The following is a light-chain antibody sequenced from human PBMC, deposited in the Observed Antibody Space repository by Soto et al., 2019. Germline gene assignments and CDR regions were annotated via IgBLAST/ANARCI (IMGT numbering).Light chain of an antibody. Sequence: QSVLTQPRSVSGSPGQSVTISCTVTSSDVGGYNYVSWYQQHPGKAPKLMIYDVSKRPSGVPDRFSGSKSGNTASLTISGLQAEDEADYYCCSYAGSYRYVFGTGTKVTVL. CDR2: DVS. CDR1: SSDVGGYNY. J-gene: IGLJ1*01. V-gene: IGLV2-11*01. CDR3: CSYAGSYRYV.